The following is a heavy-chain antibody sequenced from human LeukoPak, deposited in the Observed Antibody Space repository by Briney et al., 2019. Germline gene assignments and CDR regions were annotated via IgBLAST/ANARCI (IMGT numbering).Heavy chain of an antibody. CDR1: GFTFSSYD. Sequence: GGSLRLSCAASGFTFSSYDMHWVHQATGKGLEWVSAIGTAGDTYYPGSVKGRFTISRENAKNSLYLQMNSLRAEDTAVYYCAREGAYDFWSGYYEVPLMGSYYYGMDVWGQGTTVTVSS. J-gene: IGHJ6*02. CDR2: IGTAGDT. V-gene: IGHV3-13*01. D-gene: IGHD3-3*01. CDR3: AREGAYDFWSGYYEVPLMGSYYYGMDV.